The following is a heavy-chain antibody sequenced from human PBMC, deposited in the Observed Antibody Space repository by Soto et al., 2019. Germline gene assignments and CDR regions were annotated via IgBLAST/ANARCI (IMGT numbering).Heavy chain of an antibody. CDR2: IKADGSEK. Sequence: GSLRLSCAASGFTFSNSWMDWVRQAPGKGLEWVANIKADGSEKYYVDSVKGRFTISRDNAKNSVSLQMNDLRAEDTAFYFCATRPPGERYFGVLDFWGQGTLVTVSS. V-gene: IGHV3-7*02. CDR1: GFTFSNSW. D-gene: IGHD3-3*01. CDR3: ATRPPGERYFGVLDF. J-gene: IGHJ4*02.